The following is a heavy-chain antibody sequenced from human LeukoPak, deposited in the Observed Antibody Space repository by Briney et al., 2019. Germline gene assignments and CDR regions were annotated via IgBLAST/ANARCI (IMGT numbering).Heavy chain of an antibody. Sequence: ASVKVSCKASGYTFTSYDINWVRQATGQGLEWMGWMNPNSGNTGYAQKFQGRVTMTTDTSTSTVYMELRSLRSDDTAVYYCARDRQYFDYWGQGTLVTVSP. CDR1: GYTFTSYD. D-gene: IGHD2/OR15-2a*01. V-gene: IGHV1-8*01. CDR2: MNPNSGNT. CDR3: ARDRQYFDY. J-gene: IGHJ4*02.